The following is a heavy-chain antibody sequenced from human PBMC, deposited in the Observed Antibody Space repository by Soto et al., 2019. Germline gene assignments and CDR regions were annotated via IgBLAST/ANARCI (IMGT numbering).Heavy chain of an antibody. D-gene: IGHD2-2*01. CDR1: GGSISSGGYY. CDR2: IYYSGST. V-gene: IGHV4-31*03. Sequence: PSETLSLTCTVSGGSISSGGYYWSWIRQHPGKGLEWIGYIYYSGSTYYNPSLKSRVTISVDTSKNQFSLKLSSVTAADTAVYYCARAHIVVALALDYWGQGTLVTVSS. CDR3: ARAHIVVALALDY. J-gene: IGHJ4*02.